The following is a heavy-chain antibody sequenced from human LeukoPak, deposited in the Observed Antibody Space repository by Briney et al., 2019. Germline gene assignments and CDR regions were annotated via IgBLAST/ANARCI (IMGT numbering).Heavy chain of an antibody. Sequence: SETLSLTCTVSGGSISNYYWSWIRQPPGKGLEWIGYIYYSGSTNYNPSLKSRVTISVDTSKNQFSLNLSSVTAADTAMYYCARDREYSSSSNAYGMDAWGQGTTVTVSS. J-gene: IGHJ6*02. CDR3: ARDREYSSSSNAYGMDA. D-gene: IGHD6-6*01. CDR1: GGSISNYY. CDR2: IYYSGST. V-gene: IGHV4-59*01.